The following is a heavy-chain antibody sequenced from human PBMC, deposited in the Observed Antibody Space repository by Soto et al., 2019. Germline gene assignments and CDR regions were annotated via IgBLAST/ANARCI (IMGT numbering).Heavy chain of an antibody. V-gene: IGHV3-30*04. CDR3: ARERGFTPAGNQSPSTWLDP. D-gene: IGHD6-13*01. J-gene: IGHJ5*02. CDR2: ISPDGRKT. Sequence: QVRLVESGGGVVQPGKSLRLSCVASGFTFTDYGFHWVRQAPGKGLEWVAVISPDGRKTYYSDSVKGRYIVSRDISTNTQNLQMTGRGTAATALYYCARERGFTPAGNQSPSTWLDPWGQGTLVIVSS. CDR1: GFTFTDYG.